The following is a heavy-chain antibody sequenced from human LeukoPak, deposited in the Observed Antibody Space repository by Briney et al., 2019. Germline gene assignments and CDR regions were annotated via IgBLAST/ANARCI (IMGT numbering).Heavy chain of an antibody. Sequence: PSQTLSLTSTVSGGALTIGVYYWAWVRQHPGKGLEWIGCIYNSGTTYYNPSLKSRVSQSVDTAKNQFSLRLSSVTAADTAVYYCARAGTPVVPAANNWFDPWGQGTLVTVSS. J-gene: IGHJ5*02. D-gene: IGHD2-2*01. CDR3: ARAGTPVVPAANNWFDP. CDR2: IYNSGTT. V-gene: IGHV4-31*03. CDR1: GGALTIGVYY.